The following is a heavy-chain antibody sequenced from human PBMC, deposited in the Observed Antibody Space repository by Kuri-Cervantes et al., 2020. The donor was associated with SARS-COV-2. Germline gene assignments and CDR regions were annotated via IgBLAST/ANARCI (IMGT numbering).Heavy chain of an antibody. D-gene: IGHD2-8*01. CDR2: IYHSGST. J-gene: IGHJ3*02. CDR3: ARVPRFCTNGVCYAFDI. Sequence: GSLRLSCAVSGYSISSGYYWGWIRQHPGKGLEWIGSIYHSGSTYYNPSLKSRVTISVDTSKDQFSLKLSSVTAADTAVYYCARVPRFCTNGVCYAFDIWGQGTMVTVSS. V-gene: IGHV4-38-2*01. CDR1: GYSISSGYY.